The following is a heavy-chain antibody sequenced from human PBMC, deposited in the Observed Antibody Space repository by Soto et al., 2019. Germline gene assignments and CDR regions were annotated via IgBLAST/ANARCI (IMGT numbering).Heavy chain of an antibody. Sequence: QVQLAESGGGVVQPGRSLRLSCAASGFTFSSYGMHWVRQAPGKGLEWVAVISYDGSNKYYADSVKGRFTISRDNSKNTLYLQMNSLRAEDTAVYYCAKDIRWKGEFDYWGQGTLVTVSS. D-gene: IGHD1-1*01. CDR3: AKDIRWKGEFDY. V-gene: IGHV3-30*18. J-gene: IGHJ4*02. CDR1: GFTFSSYG. CDR2: ISYDGSNK.